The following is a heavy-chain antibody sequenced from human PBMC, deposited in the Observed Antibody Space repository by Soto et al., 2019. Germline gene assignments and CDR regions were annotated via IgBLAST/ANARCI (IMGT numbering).Heavy chain of an antibody. Sequence: GGSLRLSCAASGFTFSSYARHWVRQAPGKGLEYVSAISSNGGSTYYADSVKGRFTISRDNSKNTLYLQMGSLRAEDMAVYYCARGKKGIAVDGTYYSGMDVWGQGTTVTVSS. D-gene: IGHD6-19*01. CDR3: ARGKKGIAVDGTYYSGMDV. J-gene: IGHJ6*02. CDR1: GFTFSSYA. V-gene: IGHV3-64*02. CDR2: ISSNGGST.